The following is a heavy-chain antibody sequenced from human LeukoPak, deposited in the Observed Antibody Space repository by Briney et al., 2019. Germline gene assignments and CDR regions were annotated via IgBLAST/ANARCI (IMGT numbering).Heavy chain of an antibody. V-gene: IGHV3-23*01. Sequence: GGSLRLSCAASGFTFSSYGMSWVRQAPEKGLEWVSGISGSGGSTYYADSVKGRFTISRDNFKDTLYLQMNSLRAEDTAVYYCVKDSDELIAAVYNWFDPWGQGTLVTVSS. CDR2: ISGSGGST. J-gene: IGHJ5*02. D-gene: IGHD6-13*01. CDR3: VKDSDELIAAVYNWFDP. CDR1: GFTFSSYG.